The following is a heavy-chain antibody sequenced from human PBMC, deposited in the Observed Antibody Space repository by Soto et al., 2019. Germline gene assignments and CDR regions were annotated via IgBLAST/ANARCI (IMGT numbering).Heavy chain of an antibody. V-gene: IGHV3-48*02. D-gene: IGHD5-12*01. Sequence: EVQLVESGGGLVQPGGSLRLSCAASGFPFSSYAMNWVRQAPGKGLEWVSYINSGSSTIYYADSAKGRFTISRDNAKNSLYLQMNSLRDEDTAVYFCVRDRGYIGYDLQYWGQGALVAVSS. CDR2: INSGSSTI. CDR1: GFPFSSYA. J-gene: IGHJ4*02. CDR3: VRDRGYIGYDLQY.